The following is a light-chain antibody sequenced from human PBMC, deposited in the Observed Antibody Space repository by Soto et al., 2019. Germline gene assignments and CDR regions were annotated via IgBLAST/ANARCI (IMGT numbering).Light chain of an antibody. CDR3: QSYDSSLSGYV. Sequence: QPVLTQPPSVSGAPGQRVTISCTGSSSNIGTGYDVHWYQQLPGTAPKLLIYGNTNRPSGVPDRVSGSKSGTSASLAITGLQAEDEADYYCQSYDSSLSGYVFGTGTKVTVL. V-gene: IGLV1-40*01. CDR2: GNT. J-gene: IGLJ1*01. CDR1: SSNIGTGYD.